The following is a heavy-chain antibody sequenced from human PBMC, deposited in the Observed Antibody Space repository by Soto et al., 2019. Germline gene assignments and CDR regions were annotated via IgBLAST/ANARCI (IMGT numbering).Heavy chain of an antibody. CDR3: AKGQYSSSSIPQYYYYYGMDV. CDR1: GGSISSYY. J-gene: IGHJ6*02. Sequence: SETLSLTCTVSGGSISSYYWSWIRQPPGKGLEWIGYIYYSGSTNYNPSLKSRVTISVDTSKNQFSLKLSSVTAADTAVYYCAKGQYSSSSIPQYYYYYGMDVWGQGTTVTVS. CDR2: IYYSGST. D-gene: IGHD6-6*01. V-gene: IGHV4-59*01.